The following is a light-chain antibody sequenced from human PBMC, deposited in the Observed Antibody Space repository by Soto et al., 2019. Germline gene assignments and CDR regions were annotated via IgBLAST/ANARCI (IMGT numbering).Light chain of an antibody. Sequence: EIVMTQSPATLSVSPGERATLSCRASQSVSSNLAWYQQKPGQAPRLLIYGASTGATGIPARFSGSGSGTEFTLTISSLQSEDFAVYYCQQYNNWPWTFGQGTKV. CDR3: QQYNNWPWT. V-gene: IGKV3-15*01. CDR2: GAS. CDR1: QSVSSN. J-gene: IGKJ1*01.